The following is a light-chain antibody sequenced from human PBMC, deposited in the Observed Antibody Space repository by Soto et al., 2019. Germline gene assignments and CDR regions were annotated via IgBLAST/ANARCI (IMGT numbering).Light chain of an antibody. CDR3: QQLNSYPRAT. Sequence: DIQLTQSPSFLSASVGDRVTITCRASQGISSDLAWYQQKPGKAPKVLIYVASTLQSGVPSRFSGTGSGTEFTHTISNLQPEDFATYYCQQLNSYPRATFGQGTRLEIK. V-gene: IGKV1-9*01. CDR2: VAS. J-gene: IGKJ5*01. CDR1: QGISSD.